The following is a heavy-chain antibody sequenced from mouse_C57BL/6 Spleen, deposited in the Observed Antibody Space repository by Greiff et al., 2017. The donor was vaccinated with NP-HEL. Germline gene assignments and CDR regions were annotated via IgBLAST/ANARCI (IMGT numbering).Heavy chain of an antibody. Sequence: AASGFTFTDYYMSWVRQPPGKALEWLGFIRNKANGYTTEYSASVKGRFTISRDNSQSILYLQMNALRAEDSATYYCARLYYDYDEGYFDVWGTGTTVTVSS. J-gene: IGHJ1*03. D-gene: IGHD2-4*01. CDR3: ARLYYDYDEGYFDV. CDR1: GFTFTDYY. CDR2: IRNKANGYTT. V-gene: IGHV7-3*01.